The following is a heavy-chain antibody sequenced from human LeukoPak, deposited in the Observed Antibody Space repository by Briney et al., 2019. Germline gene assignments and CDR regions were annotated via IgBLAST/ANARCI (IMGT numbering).Heavy chain of an antibody. Sequence: WASVKVPCKASGYSFTSHYMHWVRQAPGQGLEWMGLINPSGSSTLYAQKFQGRVTMTRDMSTTTDYMELSSLRSEDTAVYYCARDNSVGDIAWWFDPWGQGTLVTVSS. CDR1: GYSFTSHY. CDR2: INPSGSST. V-gene: IGHV1-46*01. CDR3: ARDNSVGDIAWWFDP. J-gene: IGHJ5*02. D-gene: IGHD3-16*02.